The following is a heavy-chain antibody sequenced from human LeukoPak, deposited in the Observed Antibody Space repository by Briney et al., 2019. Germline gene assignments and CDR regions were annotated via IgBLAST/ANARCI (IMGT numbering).Heavy chain of an antibody. CDR3: ARLQVLATAIYYFDY. CDR2: IYYSGST. V-gene: IGHV4-39*01. Sequence: SETLSLTCTVSGGSISSSSYYWGWIRQPPGKGLEWIGSIYYSGSTYYNPSLKSRVTISVDTSKNQFSLKLSSVTAADTAVYYCARLQVLATAIYYFDYWGQGTLVTVSS. D-gene: IGHD2/OR15-2a*01. CDR1: GGSISSSSYY. J-gene: IGHJ4*02.